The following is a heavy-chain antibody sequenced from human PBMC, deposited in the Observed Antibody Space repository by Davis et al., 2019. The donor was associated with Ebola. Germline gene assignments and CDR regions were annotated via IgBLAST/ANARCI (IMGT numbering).Heavy chain of an antibody. Sequence: AASVKVSCKASGYTFTGYYMHWVRQAPGQGLEWMGWISAYNGNTNYAQKLQGRVTMTTDTSTSTAYMELRSLRSDDTAVYYCARGGDIVVVVAATSGPNYYYGMDVWGQGTTVTVSS. CDR3: ARGGDIVVVVAATSGPNYYYGMDV. V-gene: IGHV1-18*04. D-gene: IGHD2-15*01. CDR1: GYTFTGYY. CDR2: ISAYNGNT. J-gene: IGHJ6*02.